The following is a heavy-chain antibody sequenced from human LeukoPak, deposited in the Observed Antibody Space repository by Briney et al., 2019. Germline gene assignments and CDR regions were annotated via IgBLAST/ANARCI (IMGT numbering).Heavy chain of an antibody. D-gene: IGHD1-1*01. V-gene: IGHV3-64*01. CDR3: ARDFGLAGKVDY. Sequence: GGSLRLSCAASGFTFSRYAMHWVRQAPGKGLESVSAISSNGGSTYYANSVKGRFTISRDNSKNTLYLQMGSLRAEDLAVYYCARDFGLAGKVDYWGQGTLVTVSS. CDR2: ISSNGGST. J-gene: IGHJ4*02. CDR1: GFTFSRYA.